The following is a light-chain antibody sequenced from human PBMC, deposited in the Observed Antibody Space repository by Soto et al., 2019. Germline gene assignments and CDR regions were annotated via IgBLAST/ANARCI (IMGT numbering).Light chain of an antibody. CDR3: QQYNYWPPIP. V-gene: IGKV3D-15*01. J-gene: IGKJ5*01. Sequence: IVMRKSLATRPGFTRGRATPSCRASQSVSSNLAWYQQKPGQAPRFLIYGASSRATGIPDRISGSGSGTDFTLIISRLEPEDFAVYYCQQYNYWPPIPFGQGTLLEI. CDR2: GAS. CDR1: QSVSSN.